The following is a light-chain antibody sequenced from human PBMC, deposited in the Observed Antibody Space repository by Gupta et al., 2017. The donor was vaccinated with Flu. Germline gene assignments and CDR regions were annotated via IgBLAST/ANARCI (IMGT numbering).Light chain of an antibody. J-gene: IGKJ1*01. Sequence: DIQMTQSTSTLSASVGDRLTLTCRASQSISTWLAWYQQKPGKAPKLLIYETSTLESGVPSRFSGSGFGTHFTLTISSLRPDDFATYYCQQYNDSSSFGQGTKVAIK. CDR1: QSISTW. CDR3: QQYNDSSS. V-gene: IGKV1-5*03. CDR2: ETS.